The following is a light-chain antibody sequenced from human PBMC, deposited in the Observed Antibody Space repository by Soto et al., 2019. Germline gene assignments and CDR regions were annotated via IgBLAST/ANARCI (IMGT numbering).Light chain of an antibody. CDR3: ETWDSNTRV. J-gene: IGLJ3*02. V-gene: IGLV4-60*02. Sequence: QPVLTQSSSASASLGSSVKLTCTLSSGHSSYIIAWHQQQPGKAPRYLMKVEGSGSYNKGSGVPDRFSGSSSGADRYLTISNLQFEDEADYYSETWDSNTRVFGGGTKLTVL. CDR1: SGHSSYI. CDR2: VEGSGSY.